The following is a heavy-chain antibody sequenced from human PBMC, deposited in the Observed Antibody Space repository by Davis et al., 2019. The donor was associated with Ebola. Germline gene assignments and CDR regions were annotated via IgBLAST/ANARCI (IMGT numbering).Heavy chain of an antibody. CDR2: IFHSGST. CDR3: AREIAAAVDY. J-gene: IGHJ4*02. CDR1: GGSISSGDYS. Sequence: MPSETLSLTCAVSGGSISSGDYSWSWIRQPPGKGLEWIGYIFHSGSTFYTPSLKSRVTISVERSKNQFSLKVSSVTAADTAVYYCAREIAAAVDYWGQGTLVTVSS. D-gene: IGHD6-13*01. V-gene: IGHV4-30-2*01.